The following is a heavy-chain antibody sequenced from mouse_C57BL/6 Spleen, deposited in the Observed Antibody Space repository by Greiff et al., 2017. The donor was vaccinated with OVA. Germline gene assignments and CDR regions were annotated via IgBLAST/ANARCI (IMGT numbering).Heavy chain of an antibody. V-gene: IGHV5-16*01. CDR1: GFTFSDYY. CDR2: INYDGSST. J-gene: IGHJ4*01. Sequence: EVMLVESEGGLVQPGSSMKLSCTASGFTFSDYYMAWVRQVPEKGLEWVANINYDGSSTYYLDSLKSRFIISRDNAKNILYLQMSSLKSEDTATYYCAREHYYGSSYGAMDYWGQGTSVTVSS. CDR3: AREHYYGSSYGAMDY. D-gene: IGHD1-1*01.